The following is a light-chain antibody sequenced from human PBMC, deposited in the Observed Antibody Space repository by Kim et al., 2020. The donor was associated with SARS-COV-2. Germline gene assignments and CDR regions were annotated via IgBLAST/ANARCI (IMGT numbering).Light chain of an antibody. CDR2: GAS. J-gene: IGKJ2*01. Sequence: SLSPGGRAPLSCRDSQCVASTSVAWYQKKAGPAPSLLIQGASTRVAGTPDRFSGSGAGTDYSLTITSLEAEDFAVYYCQHFDNSYTFGQGTKLEI. CDR1: QCVASTS. CDR3: QHFDNSYT. V-gene: IGKV3-20*01.